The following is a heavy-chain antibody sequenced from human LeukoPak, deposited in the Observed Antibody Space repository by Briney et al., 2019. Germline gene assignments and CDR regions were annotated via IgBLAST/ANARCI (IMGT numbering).Heavy chain of an antibody. V-gene: IGHV5-51*01. CDR1: GYSFTSYW. CDR3: ARLLAAPYYINF. J-gene: IGHJ4*02. D-gene: IGHD6-25*01. Sequence: GESLKISCKGSGYSFTSYWIGWVRQMPGKGLEWMGIIYPGDSDTRYSPSFQGQVSISVDTSIDTAYLQWSSVKASDTAMYYCARLLAAPYYINFWGQGTLVTVSS. CDR2: IYPGDSDT.